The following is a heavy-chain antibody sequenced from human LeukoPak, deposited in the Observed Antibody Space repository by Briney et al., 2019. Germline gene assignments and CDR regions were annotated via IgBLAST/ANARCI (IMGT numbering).Heavy chain of an antibody. CDR3: ARFGVRGVIITPAFDY. Sequence: GGSLRLSCAASGFTFSSYWMHWVRQAPGKGLVWVLRINSDGSSTSYADSVKGRFTISRDNAKNTLYLQMNSLRAEDTAVYYCARFGVRGVIITPAFDYWGQGTLVTVSS. J-gene: IGHJ4*02. D-gene: IGHD3-10*01. V-gene: IGHV3-74*01. CDR1: GFTFSSYW. CDR2: INSDGSST.